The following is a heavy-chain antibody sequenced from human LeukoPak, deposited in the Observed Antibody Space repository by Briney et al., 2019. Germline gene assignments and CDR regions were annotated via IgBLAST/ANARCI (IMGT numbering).Heavy chain of an antibody. CDR2: INIDGRST. CDR1: GFTFSDHV. CDR3: VTALGYY. J-gene: IGHJ4*02. Sequence: PGGSLRLSCEASGFTFSDHVMLWVCQAPGKGLVWVSHINIDGRSTKYADSVKGRFTISRDNAKNTLYLQMNSLRADDTAVYYCVTALGYYWGQGTLVTVSS. V-gene: IGHV3-74*01. D-gene: IGHD5-18*01.